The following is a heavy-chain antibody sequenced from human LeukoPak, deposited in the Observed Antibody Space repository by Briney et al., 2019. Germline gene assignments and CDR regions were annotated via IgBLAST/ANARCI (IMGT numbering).Heavy chain of an antibody. D-gene: IGHD5-24*01. CDR1: GFTVSSNY. CDR2: IYSGGST. Sequence: PGGSLRLSCAASGFTVSSNYMSWVRQAPGKGLEWVSVIYSGGSTYYADSVKGRFTISRDNSKNTLYLQMNSLRAEDTAVYYCARDPSERDGYFDYWGQGTLVTVSS. J-gene: IGHJ4*02. V-gene: IGHV3-66*01. CDR3: ARDPSERDGYFDY.